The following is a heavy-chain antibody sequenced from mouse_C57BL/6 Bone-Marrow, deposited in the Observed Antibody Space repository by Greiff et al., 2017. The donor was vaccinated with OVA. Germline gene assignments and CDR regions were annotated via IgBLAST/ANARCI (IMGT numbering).Heavy chain of an antibody. CDR3: ARQIYYYGRN. Sequence: QVQLQQPGAELVKPGASVKLSCKASGYTFTSYWMHWVKQRPGQGLAWIGMIHPNSGSTNYNAKFKSKATLTVDKSSSTAYMQLSSLTSEDAAVYYCARQIYYYGRNWGQGTTLTVAS. D-gene: IGHD1-1*01. CDR2: IHPNSGST. J-gene: IGHJ2*01. CDR1: GYTFTSYW. V-gene: IGHV1-64*01.